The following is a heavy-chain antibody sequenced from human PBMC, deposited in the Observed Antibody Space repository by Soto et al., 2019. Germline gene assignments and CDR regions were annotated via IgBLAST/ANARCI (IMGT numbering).Heavy chain of an antibody. CDR2: IYNSGST. CDR3: ARVGSKSFYYATDV. J-gene: IGHJ6*02. CDR1: GGSISSHY. D-gene: IGHD4-4*01. Sequence: SETLSLTCTVSGGSISSHYWSWIRQPPGKGLEWIGYIYNSGSTNYNPSLKSRVTISVDTSKTQFSLKLTSVTAADTAVYYCARVGSKSFYYATDVWGQGTTVTVSS. V-gene: IGHV4-59*11.